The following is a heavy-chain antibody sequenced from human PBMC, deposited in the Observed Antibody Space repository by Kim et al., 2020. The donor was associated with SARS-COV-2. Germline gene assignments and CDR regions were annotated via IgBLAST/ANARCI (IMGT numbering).Heavy chain of an antibody. J-gene: IGHJ4*02. V-gene: IGHV3-23*01. CDR3: TASRKGAD. CDR2: ISGSGETS. CDR1: GFTFSSYA. Sequence: GGSLRLSCAASGFTFSSYAMNWVRQAPGKGLEWVSIISGSGETSYYADSVKGRFTISRDNSKNTLYLQMNSLRGEDTAVYYCTASRKGADWGQGTLVTVSS. D-gene: IGHD1-26*01.